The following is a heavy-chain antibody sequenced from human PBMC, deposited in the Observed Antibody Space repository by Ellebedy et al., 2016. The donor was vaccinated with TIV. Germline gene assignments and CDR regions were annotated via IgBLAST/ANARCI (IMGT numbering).Heavy chain of an antibody. Sequence: ASVKVSCKASGGTFNNSTVNWVRHVPGQGLEWMGGIIPIFDAANYARRFQGRVTITADTSTSTVYMEVSSLRSEDTAVYYCAKILRNRVGSLDSWGQGTLVTVSS. CDR3: AKILRNRVGSLDS. V-gene: IGHV1-69*06. J-gene: IGHJ4*02. CDR2: IIPIFDAA. CDR1: GGTFNNST. D-gene: IGHD5-12*01.